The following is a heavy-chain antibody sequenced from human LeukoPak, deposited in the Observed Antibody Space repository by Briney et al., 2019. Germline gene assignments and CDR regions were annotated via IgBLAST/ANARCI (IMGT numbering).Heavy chain of an antibody. CDR3: AKVAGPYYYYYYMDI. CDR1: GFTFSSYA. Sequence: GGSLRLSCAASGFTFSSYAMSWVRQAPGKGLEWVSAISGSGGSTYYADSVKGRFTISRDTSKNTLSLQMNSLRADDTAVYYCAKVAGPYYYYYYMDIWGTGTTVTVSS. J-gene: IGHJ6*03. D-gene: IGHD2-15*01. CDR2: ISGSGGST. V-gene: IGHV3-23*01.